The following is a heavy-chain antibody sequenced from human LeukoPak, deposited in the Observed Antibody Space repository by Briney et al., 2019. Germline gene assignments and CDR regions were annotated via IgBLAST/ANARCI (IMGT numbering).Heavy chain of an antibody. CDR1: GFTFSGYA. CDR2: ISGSGGST. D-gene: IGHD3-10*01. CDR3: AREVGSGNSDRYFDS. V-gene: IGHV3-23*01. J-gene: IGHJ4*02. Sequence: GGSLRLSCAASGFTFSGYAMNWVRQAPGKGLEWVSTISGSGGSTYYADSMKGRFTISRDNAKHTLYLQMNSLRAEDTAVYYCAREVGSGNSDRYFDSWGQGTLVTVSS.